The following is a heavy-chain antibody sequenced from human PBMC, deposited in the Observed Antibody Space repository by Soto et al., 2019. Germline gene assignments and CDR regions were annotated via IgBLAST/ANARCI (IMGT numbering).Heavy chain of an antibody. Sequence: QVQLQESGPGLVKPSETLSLTCTVSGGSISNYYWSWIRQPPGKGLAWIGYIYYSGSTNYNTSLKSRVTISVYTYKNRVSLKLHSVTAADTAVYYCASQGPTSLYYYYYAMDVWGQGTTVTVSS. D-gene: IGHD6-6*01. V-gene: IGHV4-59*08. CDR1: GGSISNYY. J-gene: IGHJ6*02. CDR2: IYYSGST. CDR3: ASQGPTSLYYYYYAMDV.